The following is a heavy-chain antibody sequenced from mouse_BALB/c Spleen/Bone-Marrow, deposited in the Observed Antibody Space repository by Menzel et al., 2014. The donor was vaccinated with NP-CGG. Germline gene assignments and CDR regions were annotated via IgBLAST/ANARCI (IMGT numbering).Heavy chain of an antibody. V-gene: IGHV5-9*02. D-gene: IGHD2-2*01. J-gene: IGHJ3*01. Sequence: EVNVVESGGGLVKPGGSLKLSCAASGFPFGSYDMSWVRQTPEKRLEWVATITSGDSYTYYPDSVKGRFTISRDNARNTLYLQMSSLRSEDAALYYCARQDGYDGTWFAYWGQGTLVTVSA. CDR2: ITSGDSYT. CDR3: ARQDGYDGTWFAY. CDR1: GFPFGSYD.